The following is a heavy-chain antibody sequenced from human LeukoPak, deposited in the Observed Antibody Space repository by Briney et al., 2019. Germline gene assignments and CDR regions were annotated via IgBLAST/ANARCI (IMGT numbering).Heavy chain of an antibody. D-gene: IGHD3-3*01. J-gene: IGHJ4*02. CDR2: IYHRGTT. CDR3: ASSLLEWLVGFDY. CDR1: GDSISSSHW. V-gene: IGHV4-4*02. Sequence: PSETLSLTCAVSGDSISSSHWWTWVRQPPGKGLEWIGEIYHRGTTNYNLSLKSRVTISVDRSKNQFSLRLTSVTAADTAVYYCASSLLEWLVGFDYWGQGTLVTVSS.